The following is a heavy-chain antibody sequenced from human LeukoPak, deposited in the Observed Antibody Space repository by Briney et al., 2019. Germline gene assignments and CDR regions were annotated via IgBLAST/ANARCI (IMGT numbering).Heavy chain of an antibody. Sequence: PGGSLRLSCAASGVTFSGSVMHWVRQASGKGLEWVGRIRSKANSYATAYAASVKGRFTISRDDSKNTAYLQMNSLRTEDTAVYYCTSVFVEMATERLFDYWGQGTLVTVSS. CDR3: TSVFVEMATERLFDY. CDR1: GVTFSGSV. V-gene: IGHV3-73*01. D-gene: IGHD5-24*01. CDR2: IRSKANSYAT. J-gene: IGHJ4*02.